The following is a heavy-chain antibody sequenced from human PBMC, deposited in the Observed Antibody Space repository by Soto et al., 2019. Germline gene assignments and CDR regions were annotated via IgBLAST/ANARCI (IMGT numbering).Heavy chain of an antibody. CDR3: ARGYRDY. CDR2: INIDGSIT. Sequence: EVQLVESGGGLVQPGGSLRLSCAASGFTFSSYWMHWVRQVPGKGLVWVSSINIDGSITNYADSVKGRFTISRDNAKSTLFLQMNSLRAEETAVYYCARGYRDYWGQGTLVTVSS. V-gene: IGHV3-74*01. D-gene: IGHD4-4*01. CDR1: GFTFSSYW. J-gene: IGHJ4*02.